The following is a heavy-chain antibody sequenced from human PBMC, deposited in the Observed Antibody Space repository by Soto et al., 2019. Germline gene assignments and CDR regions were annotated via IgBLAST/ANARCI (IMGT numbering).Heavy chain of an antibody. J-gene: IGHJ6*02. CDR2: IYYSGST. D-gene: IGHD2-21*02. Sequence: SETLSLTCTVSGGSISSGGYYWSWIRQHPGKGLEWIGYIYYSGSTYYNPSLKSRVTISVDTSKNQFSLKLSSVTAADTAVYYCARDSTVVTPNYGMDVWGQGTTVTVSS. CDR3: ARDSTVVTPNYGMDV. CDR1: GGSISSGGYY. V-gene: IGHV4-31*03.